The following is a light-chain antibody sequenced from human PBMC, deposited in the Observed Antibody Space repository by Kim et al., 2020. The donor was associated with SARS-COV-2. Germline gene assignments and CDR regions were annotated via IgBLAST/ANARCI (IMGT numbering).Light chain of an antibody. V-gene: IGLV1-44*01. Sequence: QSVLTQPPSASGTPGQRVTISCSGSSSNIGSNYVYWYQQLPGTAPKLLIYNNNQRPSRVPDRFSGFKSGTSASLAVSGLHSEDEADYYCVAWDDSLNGRAFGTGTKVTVL. CDR1: SSNIGSNY. CDR2: NNN. CDR3: VAWDDSLNGRA. J-gene: IGLJ1*01.